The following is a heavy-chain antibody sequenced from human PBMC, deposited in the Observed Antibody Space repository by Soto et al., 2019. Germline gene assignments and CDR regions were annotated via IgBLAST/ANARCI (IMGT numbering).Heavy chain of an antibody. D-gene: IGHD6-19*01. Sequence: GGSLRLSCAASGFTFSSYAMSWVRQAPGKGLEWVSAISGSGGSTYYADSVKGRFTISRDNSKNTLYLQMNSLRAEDTAVYYCAKDLGVVVHNIAVAGTFDYWGQGTLVTVSS. J-gene: IGHJ4*02. CDR3: AKDLGVVVHNIAVAGTFDY. V-gene: IGHV3-23*01. CDR1: GFTFSSYA. CDR2: ISGSGGST.